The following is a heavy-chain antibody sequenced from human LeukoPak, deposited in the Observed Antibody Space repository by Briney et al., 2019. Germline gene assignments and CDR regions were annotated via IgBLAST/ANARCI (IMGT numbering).Heavy chain of an antibody. CDR3: AREGLDAFDI. CDR2: ISSSSSYI. V-gene: IGHV3-21*01. J-gene: IGHJ3*02. Sequence: GGTLRLSCAASGFTFRSYSMNWVSQAPGKGLEWVPSISSSSSYIYYADSVKGRFTISRDNAKNSLYLQMNSLRAEDTAVYYCAREGLDAFDIWGQGTMVTVSS. CDR1: GFTFRSYS.